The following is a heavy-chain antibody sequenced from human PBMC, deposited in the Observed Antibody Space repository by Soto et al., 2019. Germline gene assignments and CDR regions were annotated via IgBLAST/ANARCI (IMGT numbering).Heavy chain of an antibody. Sequence: QVQLVESGGGVVQPGRSLRLSCAASGFTFSSYGMHWVRQAPGKGLEWVAVISYDGSNKYYADSVKGRFTISRDNSKNTLYLQMNSLRAEDTAVYYCAKAGSGDFLTHYYYYYMDVWGKGTTVTVSS. CDR1: GFTFSSYG. V-gene: IGHV3-30*18. J-gene: IGHJ6*03. D-gene: IGHD2-15*01. CDR2: ISYDGSNK. CDR3: AKAGSGDFLTHYYYYYMDV.